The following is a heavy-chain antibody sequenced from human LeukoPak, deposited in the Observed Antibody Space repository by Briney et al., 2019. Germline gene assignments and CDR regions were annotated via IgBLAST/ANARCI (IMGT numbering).Heavy chain of an antibody. J-gene: IGHJ6*02. CDR3: ARIPYRSSGWYYYYGMDV. CDR2: INHSGST. V-gene: IGHV4-34*01. CDR1: GGSFSGYY. D-gene: IGHD6-19*01. Sequence: SETLSLTCAVYGGSFSGYYWSWIRQPPGKGLEWIGEINHSGSTNYNPSLKSRVTISVDTSKNQFSLKLSSVTAADTAVYYCARIPYRSSGWYYYYGMDVWGQGTTVTVSS.